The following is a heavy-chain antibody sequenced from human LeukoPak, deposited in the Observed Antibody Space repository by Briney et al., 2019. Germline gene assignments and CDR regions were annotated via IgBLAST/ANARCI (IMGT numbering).Heavy chain of an antibody. CDR1: GYTFTGYY. CDR3: ARGRTHTGYTQQQPVRRRFDA. D-gene: IGHD6-13*01. Sequence: ASVKVSCKASGYTFTGYYMHWVRQAPGQGLEWMGWINPNSGGTNYAQKFQGRVTMTSDTSISTAYMELSRLRSDDTAVYYCARGRTHTGYTQQQPVRRRFDAWGQGTLVTVSS. CDR2: INPNSGGT. V-gene: IGHV1-2*02. J-gene: IGHJ5*02.